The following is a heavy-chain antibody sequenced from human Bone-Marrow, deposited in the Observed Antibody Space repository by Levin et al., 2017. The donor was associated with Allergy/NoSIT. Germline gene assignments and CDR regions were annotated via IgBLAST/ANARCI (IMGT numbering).Heavy chain of an antibody. CDR1: GGTFSSYT. J-gene: IGHJ4*02. CDR2: IIPILGIA. V-gene: IGHV1-69*04. D-gene: IGHD3-22*01. CDR3: ARDGSHDSSGYYGY. Sequence: KISCKASGGTFSSYTISWVRQAPGQGLEWMGRIIPILGIANYAQKFQGRVTITADKSTSTAYMELSSLRSEDTAVYYCARDGSHDSSGYYGYWGQGTLVTVSS.